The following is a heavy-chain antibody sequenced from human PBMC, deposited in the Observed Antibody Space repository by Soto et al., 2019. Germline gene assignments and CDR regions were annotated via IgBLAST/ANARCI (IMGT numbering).Heavy chain of an antibody. CDR2: IYYSGST. V-gene: IGHV4-59*01. J-gene: IGHJ4*02. D-gene: IGHD6-19*01. CDR1: GGSISSYY. Sequence: QVQLQESGPGLVKPSETLSLTCTVSGGSISSYYWSWIRQPPGKGLEWIGYIYYSGSTNYNPSLKSRXXIXVXXSKTQFSLKLSSVTAADTAVYYCARSGWYKPDFDYWGQGTLVTVSS. CDR3: ARSGWYKPDFDY.